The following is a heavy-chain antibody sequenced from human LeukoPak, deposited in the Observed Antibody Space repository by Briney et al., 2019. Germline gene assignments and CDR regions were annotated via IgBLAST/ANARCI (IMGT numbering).Heavy chain of an antibody. CDR2: IYHSGST. CDR1: GGSISSGGYS. V-gene: IGHV4-30-2*01. Sequence: SETLSLTCAVSGGSISSGGYSWSWIRQPPGKGLEWIGYIYHSGSTYYNPSLKSRVTISVDRSKNQFSLKLSSVTAADTAVYYCARVHCSGGSCYSFLSDGLDYWGQGTLVTVSS. J-gene: IGHJ4*02. CDR3: ARVHCSGGSCYSFLSDGLDY. D-gene: IGHD2-15*01.